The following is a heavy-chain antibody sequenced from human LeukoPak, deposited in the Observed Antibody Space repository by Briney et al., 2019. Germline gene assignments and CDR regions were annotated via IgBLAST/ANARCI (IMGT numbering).Heavy chain of an antibody. CDR2: ISSSSSYI. CDR3: ARDGITIFGAGGMDV. CDR1: GFTFSSYT. Sequence: PGGSLRLSCAASGFTFSSYTMNWVRQAPEKGLEWDSSISSSSSYIYHADSVKGRFTISRDNAKNSVYLQMNSLRAEDTAVYYCARDGITIFGAGGMDVWGQGTTVTVSS. J-gene: IGHJ6*02. V-gene: IGHV3-21*01. D-gene: IGHD3-3*01.